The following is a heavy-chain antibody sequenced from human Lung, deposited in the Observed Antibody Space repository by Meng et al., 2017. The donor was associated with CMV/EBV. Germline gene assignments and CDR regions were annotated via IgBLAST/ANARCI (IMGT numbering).Heavy chain of an antibody. V-gene: IGHV3-30*19. CDR2: ISYDGSNK. J-gene: IGHJ6*02. CDR1: GFTFSNYG. CDR3: ARDADSSSFSPESARGYYYFGMEV. Sequence: SLKISCAASGFTFSNYGMHWVRQAPGKGLEWVAFISYDGSNKYYADSVKGRFTISRDNSKNTLYLQMNSLRAEDTAVYYCARDADSSSFSPESARGYYYFGMEVWGQGTTVTVSS. D-gene: IGHD6-13*01.